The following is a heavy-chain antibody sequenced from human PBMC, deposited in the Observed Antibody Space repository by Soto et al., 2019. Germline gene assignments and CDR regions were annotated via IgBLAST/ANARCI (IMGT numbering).Heavy chain of an antibody. CDR2: IKSKTDGGTT. CDR3: TTEGDTAMVITLGMDV. V-gene: IGHV3-15*01. CDR1: GFTFSSYA. J-gene: IGHJ6*02. Sequence: EVQLLESGGGLVQPGGSLRLSCAASGFTFSSYAMSWVRQAPGKGLEWVGRIKSKTDGGTTDYAAPVKGRFTISRDDSKNTLYLQMNSLKTEDTAVYYCTTEGDTAMVITLGMDVWGQGTTVTVSS. D-gene: IGHD5-18*01.